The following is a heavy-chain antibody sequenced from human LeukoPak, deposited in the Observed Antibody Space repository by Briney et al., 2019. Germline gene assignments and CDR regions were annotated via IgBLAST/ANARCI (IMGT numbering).Heavy chain of an antibody. CDR1: GFTFSGSW. D-gene: IGHD3-10*01. CDR2: IKPDGSNK. V-gene: IGHV3-7*01. Sequence: GGSLRLSCAASGFTFSGSWMTWVRQAPGKGLEWVANIKPDGSNKYYVDSVKGRFTISRDNGKKSLYLQMNNLRDEDTALYYCAKDGEAFDIWGQGTMVTVSS. CDR3: AKDGEAFDI. J-gene: IGHJ3*02.